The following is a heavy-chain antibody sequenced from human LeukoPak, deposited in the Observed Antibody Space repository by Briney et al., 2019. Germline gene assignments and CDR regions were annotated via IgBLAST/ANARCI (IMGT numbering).Heavy chain of an antibody. V-gene: IGHV3-7*01. J-gene: IGHJ4*02. Sequence: PGGSLRLSCAASGFTFSHYGMHWVRQTPGAGLEWVANINQGGSDKYYVDSVKGRFTISRDNANNLLYLQMNSLRGEDTAVYYCTRDRSRAEDDWGQGTLVTVSS. CDR1: GFTFSHYG. CDR3: TRDRSRAEDD. D-gene: IGHD1-14*01. CDR2: INQGGSDK.